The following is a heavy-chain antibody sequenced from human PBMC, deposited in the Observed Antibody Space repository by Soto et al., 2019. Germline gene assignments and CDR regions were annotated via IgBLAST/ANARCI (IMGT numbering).Heavy chain of an antibody. CDR2: SNNIRGHT. D-gene: IGHD3-10*01. V-gene: IGHV3-11*05. CDR1: GFTLSDYY. Sequence: QVELVESGGGLVQPGGSLRLSCAASGFTLSDYYMSWIRQAPGKGLEWVSFSNNIRGHTNYADSVKGRFTISRDSARNSLYLQMNTLRVEDTAVYYCAKGRYGESRYRPDAFDIWGQGTLVTVSP. J-gene: IGHJ3*02. CDR3: AKGRYGESRYRPDAFDI.